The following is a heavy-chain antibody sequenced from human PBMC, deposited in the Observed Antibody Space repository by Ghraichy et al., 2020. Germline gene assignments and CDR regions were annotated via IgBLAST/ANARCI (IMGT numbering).Heavy chain of an antibody. D-gene: IGHD2/OR15-2a*01. J-gene: IGHJ4*02. V-gene: IGHV3-15*01. CDR3: AANRRFSVLFDY. CDR2: IKSDINTGTI. CDR1: GFNFGYAW. Sequence: GGSLRLSCTGSGFNFGYAWMSWVRHIPGKGLEWIGRIKSDINTGTIDYAAPVEDRFTISRDDSKNMLYLEMNNLKIEDTAVYFCAANRRFSVLFDYWGQGTLVTVSS.